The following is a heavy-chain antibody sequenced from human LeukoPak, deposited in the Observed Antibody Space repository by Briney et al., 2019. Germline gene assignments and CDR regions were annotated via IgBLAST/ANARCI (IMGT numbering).Heavy chain of an antibody. D-gene: IGHD2-2*01. CDR2: IGQDGSEK. V-gene: IGHV3-7*03. CDR3: ARHRAVPAATYGMDV. Sequence: GGSLRLSCVASGFIFNNHWMGWVRQAPGRGLEWVANIGQDGSEKYFADSVKGRFTISRDTAKKSMFLQMNSLRVEDTAVYYCARHRAVPAATYGMDVWGQGTTVTVSS. CDR1: GFIFNNHW. J-gene: IGHJ6*02.